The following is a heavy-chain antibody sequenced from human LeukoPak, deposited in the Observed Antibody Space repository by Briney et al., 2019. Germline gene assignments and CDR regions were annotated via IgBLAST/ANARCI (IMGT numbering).Heavy chain of an antibody. Sequence: AGGSLRLSCAASGFTFSNAWMNWVRQAPGKGLEWVGRILRKTDGGTTDYAAPVKGRFSISRDDSKHTLYLQMNSLKTEDTAVYYCSTDSYDLWGHGTLVLVSS. CDR2: ILRKTDGGTT. J-gene: IGHJ4*01. D-gene: IGHD3/OR15-3a*01. CDR3: STDSYDL. CDR1: GFTFSNAW. V-gene: IGHV3-15*01.